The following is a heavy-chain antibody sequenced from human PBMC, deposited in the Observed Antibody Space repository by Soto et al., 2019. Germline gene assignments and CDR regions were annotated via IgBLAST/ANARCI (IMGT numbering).Heavy chain of an antibody. CDR1: GDSISSYY. Sequence: SETLSLTCTVSGDSISSYYWSWIRQPAGKGLEWIGRIYISGSTNYNPSLKSRVSMSVDRSKNQFSLKLTSVTAADTAVYYCVRDCSGGGCYSDYGMDVWGQGTTVTVSS. CDR2: IYISGST. D-gene: IGHD2-15*01. J-gene: IGHJ6*02. CDR3: VRDCSGGGCYSDYGMDV. V-gene: IGHV4-4*07.